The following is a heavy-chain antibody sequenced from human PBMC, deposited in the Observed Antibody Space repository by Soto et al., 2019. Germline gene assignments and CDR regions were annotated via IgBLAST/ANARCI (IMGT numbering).Heavy chain of an antibody. CDR1: GFTFSSYG. V-gene: IGHV3-33*01. CDR3: ARDWVGGCSSTSCWSYYYYGMDV. CDR2: IWYDGSNK. J-gene: IGHJ6*02. D-gene: IGHD2-2*01. Sequence: QVQLVESGGGVVQPGRSLRLSCAASGFTFSSYGMHWVRQAPGKGLEWVAVIWYDGSNKYYADSVKGRFTISRDNSKNTLYLQMNSLRAEDTAVYYCARDWVGGCSSTSCWSYYYYGMDVWGQGTTVTVSS.